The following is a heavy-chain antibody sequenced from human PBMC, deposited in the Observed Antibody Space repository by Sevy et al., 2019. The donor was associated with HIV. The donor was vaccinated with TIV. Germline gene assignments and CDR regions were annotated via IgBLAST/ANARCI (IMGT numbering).Heavy chain of an antibody. Sequence: SETLSLTCTVSGGSISSYYWSWIRQPAGKGLEWIGRIYTSGSTNYNPSLKSRVTMSVDTSKNQFSLKLSSVTAADTAMYYCARVDRFTMVRGVIKREEYYFVYWGQGTLVTVSS. CDR1: GGSISSYY. D-gene: IGHD3-10*01. CDR3: ARVDRFTMVRGVIKREEYYFVY. V-gene: IGHV4-4*07. CDR2: IYTSGST. J-gene: IGHJ4*02.